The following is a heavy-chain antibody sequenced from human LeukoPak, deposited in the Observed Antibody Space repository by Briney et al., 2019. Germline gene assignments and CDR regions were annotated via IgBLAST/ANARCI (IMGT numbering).Heavy chain of an antibody. CDR1: GFTFSDYA. Sequence: GRSLRLSCAASGFTFSDYAMHCVRQAPGKGLEWVAVISYDGSNKYYADSVKGRFTISRDNSKNTLYLQMNSLRAEDTAVYYCARDIAAGRSNYYFDYWGQGTLVTVSS. CDR2: ISYDGSNK. D-gene: IGHD6-13*01. CDR3: ARDIAAGRSNYYFDY. V-gene: IGHV3-30-3*01. J-gene: IGHJ4*02.